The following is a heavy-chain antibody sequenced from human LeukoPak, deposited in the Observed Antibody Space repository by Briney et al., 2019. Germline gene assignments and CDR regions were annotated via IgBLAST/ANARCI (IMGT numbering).Heavy chain of an antibody. CDR2: ISASSTTI. CDR3: ARAWREAAAFVYFHH. D-gene: IGHD6-13*01. V-gene: IGHV3-48*01. Sequence: GGSLRLSCAASGFTFSSYSMNWVRQAPGKWLEWVSYISASSTTIYYADSVKGRFTISRDNAKNSLYLQMNSLRAEDTAVYYCARAWREAAAFVYFHHWGQGTLVTVSS. J-gene: IGHJ1*01. CDR1: GFTFSSYS.